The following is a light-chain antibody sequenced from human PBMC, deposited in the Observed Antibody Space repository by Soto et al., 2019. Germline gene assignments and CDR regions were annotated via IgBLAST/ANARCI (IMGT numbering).Light chain of an antibody. J-gene: IGKJ1*01. CDR1: QSVAGN. V-gene: IGKV3-15*01. Sequence: ERVTTQSPATLSVSPGERATLSCRASQSVAGNLAWYQQKPGQAPRLLIYDTSTRATGVPARFSGSGSGTAFTLTISSLQSEDFAVYYCQEYNGRSSFGQGTKVEIK. CDR3: QEYNGRSS. CDR2: DTS.